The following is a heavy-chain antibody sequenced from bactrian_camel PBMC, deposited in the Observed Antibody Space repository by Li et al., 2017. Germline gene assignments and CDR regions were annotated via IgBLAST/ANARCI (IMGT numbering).Heavy chain of an antibody. V-gene: IGHV3S53*01. CDR1: GNIYSSTY. CDR2: IDSNGRA. Sequence: QVQLVESGGGSVQAGGSLRLSCVASGNIYSSTYMAWFRQAPGLEREGVAAIDSNGRATYAAFVADRFTISKDNTNNTLYLQMNNLRPDDTAMYYCAMSRLGSSWCLARRTADNYWSQGTQVTVS. J-gene: IGHJ4*01. D-gene: IGHD6*01. CDR3: AMSRLGSSWCLARRTADNY.